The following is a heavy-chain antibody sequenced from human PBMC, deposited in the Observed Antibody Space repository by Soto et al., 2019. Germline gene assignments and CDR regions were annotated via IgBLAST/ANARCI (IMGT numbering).Heavy chain of an antibody. Sequence: SETLSLTCTVSGGSISSSSYYWGWIRQPPGKGLEWIGSIYYSGSTYYNPSLKSRVTISVDTPKNQFSLKLSSVTAADTAVYYCARYYDFWSGYYYYFDYWGQGTLVTVSS. CDR3: ARYYDFWSGYYYYFDY. CDR2: IYYSGST. D-gene: IGHD3-3*01. CDR1: GGSISSSSYY. J-gene: IGHJ4*02. V-gene: IGHV4-39*01.